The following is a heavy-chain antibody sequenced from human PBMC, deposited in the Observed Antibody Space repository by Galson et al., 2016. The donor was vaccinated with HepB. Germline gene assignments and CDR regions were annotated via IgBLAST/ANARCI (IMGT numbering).Heavy chain of an antibody. J-gene: IGHJ4*02. Sequence: ETLSLTCTVSGGSVSSGSYYWSWIRQPPGKGLEGIGYIYHTGITDYVSSLKSRVTISVDTSKDQFSLNMTSVTAADTAVYYCARTFVGAEVFGSWGQGILVTVSS. V-gene: IGHV4-61*01. CDR3: ARTFVGAEVFGS. CDR2: IYHTGIT. D-gene: IGHD1-26*01. CDR1: GGSVSSGSYY.